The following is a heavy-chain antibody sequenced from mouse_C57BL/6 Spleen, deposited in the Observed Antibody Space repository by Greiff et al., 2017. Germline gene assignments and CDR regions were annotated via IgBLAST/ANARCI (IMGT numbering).Heavy chain of an antibody. J-gene: IGHJ2*01. CDR3: ASLDSSGYYFDY. Sequence: DVMLVESGGDLVKPGGSLKLSCAASGFTFSSYGMSWVRQTPDKRLEWVATISSGGSYTYYPDSVKGRFTISRDNAKNTLYLQMSSLKSEDTAMYDCASLDSSGYYFDYWGQGTTLTVSS. D-gene: IGHD3-2*02. CDR1: GFTFSSYG. V-gene: IGHV5-6*02. CDR2: ISSGGSYT.